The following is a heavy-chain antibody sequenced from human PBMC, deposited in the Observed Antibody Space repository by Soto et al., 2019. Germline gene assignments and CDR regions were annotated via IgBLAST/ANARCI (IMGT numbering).Heavy chain of an antibody. CDR1: GYTFTSYG. D-gene: IGHD1-26*01. J-gene: IGHJ4*02. Sequence: QVQLVQSGAEVKKPGASVKVSCKASGYTFTSYGISWVRQAPGQGLEWMGWISAYNGNTNYAQKLQGRVTMTTDTATSTAYMELRSLRSDDTAVFYCARAKRLSLGGSYLGGFDYRGQGTLVTVSS. CDR2: ISAYNGNT. CDR3: ARAKRLSLGGSYLGGFDY. V-gene: IGHV1-18*01.